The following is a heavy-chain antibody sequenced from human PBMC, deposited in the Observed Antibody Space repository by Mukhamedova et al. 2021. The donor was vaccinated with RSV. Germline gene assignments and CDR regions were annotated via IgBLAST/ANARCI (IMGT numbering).Heavy chain of an antibody. CDR2: VSSHGEIT. D-gene: IGHD2-8*02. CDR3: ARNPTTCTGVNGVLFWNFDL. V-gene: IGHV3-23*01. Sequence: APGKGLEWVSGVSSHGEITYYADSVKGRFTVSRDNSADMMFLQMNSLRVDDTALYFCARNPTTCTGVNGVLFWNFDLWGRGSQV. J-gene: IGHJ2*01.